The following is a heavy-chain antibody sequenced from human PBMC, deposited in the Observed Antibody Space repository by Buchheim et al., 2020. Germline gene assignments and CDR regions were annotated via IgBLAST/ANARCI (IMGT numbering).Heavy chain of an antibody. CDR3: ARDRGDDFWSGWFDYYYYYMDV. CDR1: GYTFTSYY. D-gene: IGHD3-3*01. CDR2: INPSGGST. V-gene: IGHV1-46*01. J-gene: IGHJ6*03. Sequence: QVQLVQSGAEVKKPGASVKVSCKASGYTFTSYYMHWVRQAPGQGLEWMGIINPSGGSTSYAQKFQGRVTMTRDTSTSPVYMELSSLRSEDTAVYYCARDRGDDFWSGWFDYYYYYMDVWGKGTT.